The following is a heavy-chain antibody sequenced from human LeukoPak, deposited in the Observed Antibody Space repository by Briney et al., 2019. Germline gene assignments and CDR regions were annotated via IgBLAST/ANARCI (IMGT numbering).Heavy chain of an antibody. CDR3: AKDPTDSAASPGLGIDY. V-gene: IGHV3-43*02. D-gene: IGHD6-13*01. J-gene: IGHJ4*02. CDR2: ISGDGGST. CDR1: GFTFDDYA. Sequence: GGSLRLACAAFGFTFDDYATHWVRQAPGKGLGWVSCISGDGGSTYYADSVKGRFTISRDNSKNSLYLQMNSLRTEDTALYYCAKDPTDSAASPGLGIDYWGQGTLVTVSS.